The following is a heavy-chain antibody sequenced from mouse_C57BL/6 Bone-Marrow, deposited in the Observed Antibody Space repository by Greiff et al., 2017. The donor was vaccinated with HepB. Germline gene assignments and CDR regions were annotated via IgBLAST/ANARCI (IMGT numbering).Heavy chain of an antibody. CDR3: AISGSRFAY. CDR1: GYTFTSYG. J-gene: IGHJ3*01. D-gene: IGHD3-2*02. V-gene: IGHV1-81*01. Sequence: VQLQQSGAELARPGASVKLSCKASGYTFTSYGISWVKQRTGQGLEWIGEIYPRSGNTYYNEKFKGKATLTADKSSSTAYMELRSLTSEDSAVYFCAISGSRFAYWGQGTLVTVSA. CDR2: IYPRSGNT.